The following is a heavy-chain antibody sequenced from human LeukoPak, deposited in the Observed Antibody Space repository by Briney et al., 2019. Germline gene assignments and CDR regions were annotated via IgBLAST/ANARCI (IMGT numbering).Heavy chain of an antibody. V-gene: IGHV1-46*03. Sequence: GASVKVSCKASGYTFTSYYIHWVRQAPGQGLEWMGIINPSGGSTSYAQKFQGRVTMTSDTSTSTVYMELCSLRSEDTAVYYCARRVYCTSTSCFHYYYYMDVWGKGTTVTVSS. J-gene: IGHJ6*03. CDR3: ARRVYCTSTSCFHYYYYMDV. CDR2: INPSGGST. CDR1: GYTFTSYY. D-gene: IGHD2-2*01.